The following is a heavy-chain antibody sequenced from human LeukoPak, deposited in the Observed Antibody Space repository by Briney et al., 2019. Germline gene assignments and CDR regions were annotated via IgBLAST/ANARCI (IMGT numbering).Heavy chain of an antibody. CDR3: ARDDVDMGYMDV. Sequence: GGSLRLSCAASGFTFSSYTMNWVRQAPGKGLEWVANIKQDGSEKYYVDSVKGRFTISRDNAKNSLYLQMNSLRAEDTAVYYCARDDVDMGYMDVWGKGTTVTVSS. CDR1: GFTFSSYT. V-gene: IGHV3-7*01. J-gene: IGHJ6*03. D-gene: IGHD5-12*01. CDR2: IKQDGSEK.